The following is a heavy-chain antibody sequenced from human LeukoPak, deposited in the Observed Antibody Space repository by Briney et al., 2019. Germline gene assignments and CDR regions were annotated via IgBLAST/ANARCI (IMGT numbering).Heavy chain of an antibody. D-gene: IGHD2-2*01. Sequence: SETLSLTCAVCGGSFSDYHWTWIRQSPGKGLEWIGEITHSGSTDYNPSLRSRVTISVDTSKKQFSLKVTSVTAADTAVYYCAREDSTSLKYAFDIWGQGTMVTVSS. CDR3: AREDSTSLKYAFDI. CDR1: GGSFSDYH. J-gene: IGHJ3*02. V-gene: IGHV4-34*01. CDR2: ITHSGST.